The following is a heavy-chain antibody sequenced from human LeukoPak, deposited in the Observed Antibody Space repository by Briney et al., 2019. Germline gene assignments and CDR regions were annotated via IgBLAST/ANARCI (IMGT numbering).Heavy chain of an antibody. CDR2: INPSGGST. V-gene: IGHV1-46*01. D-gene: IGHD3-3*01. J-gene: IGHJ6*02. CDR3: ATPGVLRFLEWSYYYYGMDV. CDR1: GYTFTSYY. Sequence: ASVKVSCKATGYTFTSYYMHWVRQAPGQGLEWMGIINPSGGSTSYPQKFQGRVTMTRDTSTSTVYMELSSLRSEDTAVYYCATPGVLRFLEWSYYYYGMDVWGQGTTVTVSS.